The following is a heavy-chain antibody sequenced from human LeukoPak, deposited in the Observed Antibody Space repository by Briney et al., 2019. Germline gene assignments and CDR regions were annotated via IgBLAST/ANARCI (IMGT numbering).Heavy chain of an antibody. CDR2: MSYDGNDK. J-gene: IGHJ4*02. Sequence: PGGSLRLSCAASGFIFSSYAMHWVRQAPGQGLEWVAVMSYDGNDKYYADSVKGRFTISRDKSKNTLYLQMNSLRAEDTAVYYCAKAPYSGNYWTLDYWGQGTLVTVSS. D-gene: IGHD1-26*01. V-gene: IGHV3-30-3*01. CDR1: GFIFSSYA. CDR3: AKAPYSGNYWTLDY.